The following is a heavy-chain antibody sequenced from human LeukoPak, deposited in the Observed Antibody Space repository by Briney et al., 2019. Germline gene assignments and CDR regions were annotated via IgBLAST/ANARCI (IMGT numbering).Heavy chain of an antibody. CDR2: FDPEDGET. J-gene: IGHJ4*02. V-gene: IGHV1-24*01. Sequence: ASVKVSCQVSGYTLTELYMHWVRQAPGKGLEWMGGFDPEDGETIYAQKFQGRVTMTEDTSTDTAYMELSTLRSHDTAVSYCATRPGYSGSGSYVDDWGQGTLVTVSS. CDR1: GYTLTELY. CDR3: ATRPGYSGSGSYVDD. D-gene: IGHD3-10*01.